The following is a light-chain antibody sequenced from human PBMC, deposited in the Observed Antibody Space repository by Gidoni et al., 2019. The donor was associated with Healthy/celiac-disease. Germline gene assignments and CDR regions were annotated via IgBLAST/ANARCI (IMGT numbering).Light chain of an antibody. Sequence: QSALTQPASVSGSPGQSITISCTGTSSDVGGYNYVSWYQQRPGKAPKLMIYDVSNRHSGVSNRFSGSKSGNTASLTISGLQAEDEADYYCSSYTSSSTLVVFGGGTKLTVL. V-gene: IGLV2-14*01. CDR2: DVS. CDR3: SSYTSSSTLVV. J-gene: IGLJ2*01. CDR1: SSDVGGYNY.